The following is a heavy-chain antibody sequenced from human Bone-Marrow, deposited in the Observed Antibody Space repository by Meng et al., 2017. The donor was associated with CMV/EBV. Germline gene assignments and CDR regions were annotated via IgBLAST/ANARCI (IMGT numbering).Heavy chain of an antibody. CDR2: INHSGST. V-gene: IGHV4-34*01. D-gene: IGHD6-19*01. CDR1: GGSFSGYY. J-gene: IGHJ4*02. CDR3: ARGSGLIAVAGRKPHFDY. Sequence: SETLSLTCAVYGGSFSGYYWSWIRQPPGKGLEWIGEINHSGSTNYNPSLKSRVTISVDTSKNQFSLKLSSVTAADTAVYYCARGSGLIAVAGRKPHFDYWAQGTLATFSS.